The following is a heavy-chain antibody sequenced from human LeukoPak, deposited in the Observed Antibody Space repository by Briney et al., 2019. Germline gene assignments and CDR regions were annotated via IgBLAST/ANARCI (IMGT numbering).Heavy chain of an antibody. D-gene: IGHD1/OR15-1a*01. V-gene: IGHV1-18*01. CDR1: GYTFTSYG. CDR3: ARAEQNYYYYGMDV. J-gene: IGHJ6*02. Sequence: ASVKVSCKASGYTFTSYGISWARQAPGQGLEWMGWISAYNGNTNYAQKLQGRVTMTTDTSTSTAYMELRSLRSDDTAVYYCARAEQNYYYYGMDVWGQGTTVTVSS. CDR2: ISAYNGNT.